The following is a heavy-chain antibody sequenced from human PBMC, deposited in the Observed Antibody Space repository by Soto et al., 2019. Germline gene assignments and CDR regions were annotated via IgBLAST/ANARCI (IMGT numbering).Heavy chain of an antibody. D-gene: IGHD2-2*01. CDR2: FDPEDGET. Sequence: SSVKVPCKVSGYTLTELSMHWLRQAPGKGLEWMGGFDPEDGETIYAQKFQGRVTMTEDTSTDTAYMELSSLRSEDTAVYYCATDGGYCSSTSCSRVFFDYWGQGTLVTVSS. J-gene: IGHJ4*02. CDR1: GYTLTELS. CDR3: ATDGGYCSSTSCSRVFFDY. V-gene: IGHV1-24*01.